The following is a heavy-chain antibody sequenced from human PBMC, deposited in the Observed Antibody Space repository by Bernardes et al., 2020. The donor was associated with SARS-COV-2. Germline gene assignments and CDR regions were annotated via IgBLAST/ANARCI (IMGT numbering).Heavy chain of an antibody. CDR1: GDSISSRTYY. V-gene: IGHV4-39*01. CDR3: ARHPRRLQVSGSWFDP. Sequence: SEPLSLTCSVSGDSISSRTYYWGWLLQSPGKGLEWIGSIYYSGGTYYNPSLKGRVTISVDTSKNQFSLRLSSPTAADAGVYYCARHPRRLQVSGSWFDPWGQGTLVNVSS. J-gene: IGHJ5*02. D-gene: IGHD1-26*01. CDR2: IYYSGGT.